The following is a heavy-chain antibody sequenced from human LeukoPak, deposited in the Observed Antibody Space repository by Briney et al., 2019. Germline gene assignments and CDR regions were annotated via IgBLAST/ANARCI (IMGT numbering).Heavy chain of an antibody. CDR3: ARSNCDSCYLGVWYYFDY. V-gene: IGHV3-66*01. Sequence: GGSLRLSCAASEFTVSSNYMSWVRQAPGKGLEWVSVIYSRGDTHYADSVKGRFTISRDNSKNTLYLQMNSLRAEDTAMYYCARSNCDSCYLGVWYYFDYWGQGTLVSVSS. CDR2: IYSRGDT. CDR1: EFTVSSNY. D-gene: IGHD4-11*01. J-gene: IGHJ4*02.